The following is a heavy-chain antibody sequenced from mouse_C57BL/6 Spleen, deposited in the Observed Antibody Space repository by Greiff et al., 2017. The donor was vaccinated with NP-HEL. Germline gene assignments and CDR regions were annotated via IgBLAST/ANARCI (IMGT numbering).Heavy chain of an antibody. CDR1: GYTFTSYW. J-gene: IGHJ1*03. CDR2: IDPSDSYT. CDR3: ARRTGTRYFDV. D-gene: IGHD4-1*01. Sequence: QVQLQQPGAELVMPGASVKLSCKASGYTFTSYWMHWVKQRPGQGLEWIGEIDPSDSYTNYNQKFKGKSTLTVDKSSSTAYMQLSSLTSEDSAVYYCARRTGTRYFDVWGTGTTVTVSS. V-gene: IGHV1-69*01.